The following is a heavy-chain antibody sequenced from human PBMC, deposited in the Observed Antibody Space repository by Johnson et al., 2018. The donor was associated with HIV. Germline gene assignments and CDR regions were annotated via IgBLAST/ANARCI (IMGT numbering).Heavy chain of an antibody. D-gene: IGHD1-1*01. CDR2: IYSGGDT. J-gene: IGHJ3*02. CDR3: ARAEPWDRRHYAFDI. CDR1: GFTVRSNY. Sequence: VQLVESGGGLIQPGGSLRLSCEASGFTVRSNYISWVRQAPGKGLEWVSVIYSGGDTYYADSMRGRLTISRDNSKNTVYLQMNSLRAEDTAVYYCARAEPWDRRHYAFDIWGQGTMVTVS. V-gene: IGHV3-53*01.